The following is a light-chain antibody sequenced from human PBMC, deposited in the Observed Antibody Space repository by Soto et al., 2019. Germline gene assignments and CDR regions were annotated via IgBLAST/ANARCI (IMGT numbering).Light chain of an antibody. CDR2: SNN. V-gene: IGLV1-44*01. CDR3: AVWDYSLNGVL. Sequence: QYVLTQPPSASGAPGQRVTLSCSGSSSNIGRYTVNWYQQLPGTAPKLLLYSNNQRPSGVPDGFSGSKSGTSASLAISGLQSEDEADYYCAVWDYSLNGVLFGGGTKLTVL. CDR1: SSNIGRYT. J-gene: IGLJ2*01.